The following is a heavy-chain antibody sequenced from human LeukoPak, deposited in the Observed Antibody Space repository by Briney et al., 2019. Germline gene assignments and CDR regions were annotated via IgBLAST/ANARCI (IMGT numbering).Heavy chain of an antibody. CDR2: ISYDGSNK. D-gene: IGHD6-13*01. V-gene: IGHV3-30*18. J-gene: IGHJ1*01. CDR3: AKDQSAAGTFLYFQH. CDR1: GFTFSSYG. Sequence: GGSLRLSCAASGFTFSSYGMHWVRQAPGKGLEWVAVISYDGSNKYYADSVKGRFTISRDNSKNTLYLQMNSLRAEDTAVYYCAKDQSAAGTFLYFQHWGQGTPVTVSS.